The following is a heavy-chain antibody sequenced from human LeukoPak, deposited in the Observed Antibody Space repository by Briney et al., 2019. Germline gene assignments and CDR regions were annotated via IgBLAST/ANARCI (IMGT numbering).Heavy chain of an antibody. V-gene: IGHV3-73*01. Sequence: GGSLRLSCAASGFTFSGSAMQWVRQASGEGLEWVGRIRGKAKSYATAYAASVKGGFTISRDDTKNTANMQMNSLKTEATAEYYCTRQDIVGATLHDYWGQGTLVTVSS. J-gene: IGHJ4*02. CDR2: IRGKAKSYAT. D-gene: IGHD1-26*01. CDR3: TRQDIVGATLHDY. CDR1: GFTFSGSA.